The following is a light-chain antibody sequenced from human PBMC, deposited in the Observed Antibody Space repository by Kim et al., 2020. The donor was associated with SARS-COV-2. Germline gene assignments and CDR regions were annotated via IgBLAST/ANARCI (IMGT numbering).Light chain of an antibody. Sequence: SSELTQDPAVSVALGQTVRITCQGDSLRTYYANWYQQKPGQAPVRVIYGQNNRPSGIPDRFSGSSSGNTASLTITGAQAEGEADYFCTVFGGGTKLPVL. J-gene: IGLJ3*02. V-gene: IGLV3-19*01. CDR1: SLRTYY. CDR2: GQN. CDR3: TV.